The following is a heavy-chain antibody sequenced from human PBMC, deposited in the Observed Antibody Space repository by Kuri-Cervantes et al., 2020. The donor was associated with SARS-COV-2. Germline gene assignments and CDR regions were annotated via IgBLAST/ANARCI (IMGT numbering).Heavy chain of an antibody. CDR2: ISHDGKNK. J-gene: IGHJ4*02. Sequence: GESLKISCAASGFNFSRTDMHWVRQAPGKGLEWVAVISHDGKNKKCIASGKGRSTISRDNSQNTLYLHMKSQRSEDTAMYYCAKDRVGVQDFWGQGTLVTVSS. CDR3: AKDRVGVQDF. CDR1: GFNFSRTD. V-gene: IGHV3-30*18. D-gene: IGHD2-8*01.